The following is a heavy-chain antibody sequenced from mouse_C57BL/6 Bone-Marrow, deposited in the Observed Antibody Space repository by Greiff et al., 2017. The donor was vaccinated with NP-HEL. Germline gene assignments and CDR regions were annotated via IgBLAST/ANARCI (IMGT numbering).Heavy chain of an antibody. CDR3: ARLIYVGLAY. V-gene: IGHV1-19*01. Sequence: EVQLQQSGPVLVKPGASVKMSCKASGYTFTDYYMNWVKQSHGKSLEWIGVINPYNGGTSYNQKFKGKATLTVDKSSSTAYMELNSLTSEDSAVXSCARLIYVGLAYWGHGPLVTVSA. CDR2: INPYNGGT. D-gene: IGHD2-3*01. J-gene: IGHJ3*01. CDR1: GYTFTDYY.